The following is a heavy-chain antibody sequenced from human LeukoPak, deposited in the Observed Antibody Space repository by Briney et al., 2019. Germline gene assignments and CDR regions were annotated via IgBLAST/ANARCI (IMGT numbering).Heavy chain of an antibody. D-gene: IGHD3/OR15-3a*01. CDR1: SDSIFTSSW. J-gene: IGHJ4*02. Sequence: PSETLSLTCTVSSDSIFTSSWWSWVRQPPGKGLEWTGQIFHSGSTSYSPSLKSRVTISMDKSKNQISLRLTSVTAADTAVYYCARQTGSGLFILPGGQGTLVTVSS. V-gene: IGHV4-4*02. CDR3: ARQTGSGLFILP. CDR2: IFHSGST.